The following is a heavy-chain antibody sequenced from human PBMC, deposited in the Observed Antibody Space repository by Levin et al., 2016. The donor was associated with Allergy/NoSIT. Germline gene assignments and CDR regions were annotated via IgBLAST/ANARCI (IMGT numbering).Heavy chain of an antibody. CDR3: ASGRSTVTTYNY. J-gene: IGHJ4*02. CDR2: IYHSGST. D-gene: IGHD4-17*01. V-gene: IGHV4-4*02. Sequence: VRQAPGKGLEWIGEIYHSGSTNYNPSLKSRVTISVDKSKNQFSLKLSSVTAADTAVYYCASGRSTVTTYNYWGQGTLVTVSS.